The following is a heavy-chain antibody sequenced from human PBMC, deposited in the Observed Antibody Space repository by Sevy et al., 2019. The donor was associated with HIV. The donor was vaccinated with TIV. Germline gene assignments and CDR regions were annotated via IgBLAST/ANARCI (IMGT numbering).Heavy chain of an antibody. Sequence: GGSLRLSCAASGFTFDNNAMYWVRQAPGKGLEWVSAISGSGFSTNYAGSVTGRFTISRDISKTTLYLKMNSLRAEDTAVYYCAKVYYYDSGTVIPRGMDVWGQGTTVTVSS. D-gene: IGHD3-10*01. CDR1: GFTFDNNA. V-gene: IGHV3-23*01. CDR2: ISGSGFST. CDR3: AKVYYYDSGTVIPRGMDV. J-gene: IGHJ6*02.